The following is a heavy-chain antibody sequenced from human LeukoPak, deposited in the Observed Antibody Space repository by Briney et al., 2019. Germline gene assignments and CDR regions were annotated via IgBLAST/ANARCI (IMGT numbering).Heavy chain of an antibody. J-gene: IGHJ3*02. CDR2: IYTSGST. D-gene: IGHD6-19*01. V-gene: IGHV4-61*02. Sequence: SQTLSLTCTVSGGSISSGSYYWSWVRQPAGKGLEWIGRIYTSGSTNYNPSLKSRVTISVDTSKNQFSLKLSSVTAADTAVYYCARVRRSGCFDIWGQGTMVTVSS. CDR1: GGSISSGSYY. CDR3: ARVRRSGCFDI.